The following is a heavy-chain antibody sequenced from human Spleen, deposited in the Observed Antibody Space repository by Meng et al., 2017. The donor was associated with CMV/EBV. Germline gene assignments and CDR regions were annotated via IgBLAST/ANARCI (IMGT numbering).Heavy chain of an antibody. Sequence: GESLKISCAASGFTFSSYEMNWVRQAPGKGLEWVSYISRSGSTTYYAESVKGRFTISRDNAKNSVYLQMNSLRAEDTAVYYCARDHYYDSSGHYGMDVWGQGTTVTVSS. V-gene: IGHV3-48*03. D-gene: IGHD3-22*01. CDR3: ARDHYYDSSGHYGMDV. J-gene: IGHJ6*02. CDR2: ISRSGSTT. CDR1: GFTFSSYE.